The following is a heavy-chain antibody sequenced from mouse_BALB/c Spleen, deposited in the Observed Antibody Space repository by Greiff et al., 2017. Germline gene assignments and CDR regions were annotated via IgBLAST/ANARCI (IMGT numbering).Heavy chain of an antibody. Sequence: EVKLMESGPGLVKPSQSLSLTCSVTGYSITSGYYWNWILQFPGNKLEWMGYISYDGSNNYNPSLKNRISITRDTSKNQFFLKLNSVTTEDTATYYCAREGGYYDYDEDAYWGQGTLVTVSA. D-gene: IGHD2-4*01. CDR2: ISYDGSN. CDR3: AREGGYYDYDEDAY. CDR1: GYSITSGYY. J-gene: IGHJ3*01. V-gene: IGHV3-6*02.